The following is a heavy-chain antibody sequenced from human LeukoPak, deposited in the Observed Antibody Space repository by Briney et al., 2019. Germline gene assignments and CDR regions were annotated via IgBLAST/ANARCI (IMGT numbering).Heavy chain of an antibody. Sequence: ASVRISCKASGYTFTSYYMHWVRQAPGQGLERMGIIKHSGGSTSYAQKFQGRVTMTRDTSTSTVYMELSSLRSEDTAVYYCARDAYYYDRVYYFDYWGQGTLVTVSS. D-gene: IGHD3-22*01. J-gene: IGHJ4*02. V-gene: IGHV1-46*01. CDR3: ARDAYYYDRVYYFDY. CDR2: IKHSGGST. CDR1: GYTFTSYY.